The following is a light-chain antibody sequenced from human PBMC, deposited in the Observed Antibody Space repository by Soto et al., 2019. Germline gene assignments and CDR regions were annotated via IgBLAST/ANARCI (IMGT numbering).Light chain of an antibody. J-gene: IGLJ2*01. CDR1: SRDVGGY. V-gene: IGLV2-14*01. CDR3: RSYTSSNTVV. CDR2: EVS. Sequence: QSVLTQPASVSGSPGQSITISCTGTSRDVGGYVSGYQQHPGKAPKLMIYEVSNRPSGVSNRFSGSKSGNTASLTISGLQAEDEADYYCRSYTSSNTVVFGGGTKLTVL.